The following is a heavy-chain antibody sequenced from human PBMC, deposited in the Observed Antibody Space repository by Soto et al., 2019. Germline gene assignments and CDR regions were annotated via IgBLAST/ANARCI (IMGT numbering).Heavy chain of an antibody. CDR2: IDYSGST. J-gene: IGHJ6*02. Sequence: PSETLSLTCTVSGGSISSSSYYWGWIRQPPGKGLEWIGGIDYSGSTYYNPSLKSRVTISVDTSKKNFSLNLRSVTAADTAVYYCARRPRVWFWDLGYYYYCGMDFWGQGTTVTVSS. CDR1: GGSISSSSYY. V-gene: IGHV4-39*02. CDR3: ARRPRVWFWDLGYYYYCGMDF. D-gene: IGHD3-10*01.